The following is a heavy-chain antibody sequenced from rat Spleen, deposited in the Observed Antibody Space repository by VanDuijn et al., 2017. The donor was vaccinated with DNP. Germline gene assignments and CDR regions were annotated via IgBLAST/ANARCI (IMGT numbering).Heavy chain of an antibody. CDR1: GFSFSDYD. V-gene: IGHV5-25*01. CDR2: MSPTTRSS. Sequence: EVQLVESGGGLVQPGRSLKLSCAAPGFSFSDYDMAWVRQAPTKGLEWVACMSPTTRSSYYRDSVKGRFTVSRDDAKSTLYLQMDSLRSEDTATYYCARGGTYYFDYWGQGVMVTVSS. CDR3: ARGGTYYFDY. J-gene: IGHJ2*01.